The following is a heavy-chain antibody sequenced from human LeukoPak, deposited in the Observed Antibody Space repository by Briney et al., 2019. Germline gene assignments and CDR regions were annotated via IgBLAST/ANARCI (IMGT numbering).Heavy chain of an antibody. D-gene: IGHD5-18*01. CDR2: ISWSSGSI. CDR3: AKDTNYGYVSYFDY. V-gene: IGHV3-9*01. J-gene: IGHJ4*02. Sequence: GGSLRLSCAASGFTFDDYAMHWVRQAPGKGLEWVSGISWSSGSIGYADSVKGRFTISRDNAKNSLYLQMNSLRAEDTALYYCAKDTNYGYVSYFDYWGQGTLVTVSS. CDR1: GFTFDDYA.